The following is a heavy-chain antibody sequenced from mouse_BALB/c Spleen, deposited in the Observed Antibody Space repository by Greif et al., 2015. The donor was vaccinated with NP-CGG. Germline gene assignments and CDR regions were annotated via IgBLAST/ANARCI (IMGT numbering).Heavy chain of an antibody. D-gene: IGHD2-1*01. CDR3: AMGFYYGNCGYAMDY. CDR1: GYTFSSYW. CDR2: ILPGSGST. J-gene: IGHJ4*01. V-gene: IGHV1-9*01. Sequence: QVQLKESGAELMKPGASVKISCKATGYTFSSYWIEWVKQRPGHGLEWIGEILPGSGSTNYNEKFKGKATFTADTSSNTAYMQLSSLTSEDSAVYYCAMGFYYGNCGYAMDYWGQGTSVTVSS.